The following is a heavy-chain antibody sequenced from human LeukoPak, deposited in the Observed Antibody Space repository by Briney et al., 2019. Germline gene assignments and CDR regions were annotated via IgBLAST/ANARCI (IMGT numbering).Heavy chain of an antibody. D-gene: IGHD2-2*01. CDR3: AMGLGYCSSTSCPSGDY. CDR2: ISYDGSNK. J-gene: IGHJ4*02. V-gene: IGHV3-30-3*01. Sequence: GGSLRLSCAASGFTFSSYAMHWVRQAPGKGLEWVAVISYDGSNKYYADSVKGRFTISRDNAKNSLYLQMNSLRAEDTAVYYCAMGLGYCSSTSCPSGDYWGQGTLVTVSS. CDR1: GFTFSSYA.